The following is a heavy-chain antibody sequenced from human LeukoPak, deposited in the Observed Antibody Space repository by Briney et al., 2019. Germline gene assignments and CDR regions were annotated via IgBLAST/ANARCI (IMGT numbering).Heavy chain of an antibody. CDR2: MNPNSGNT. J-gene: IGHJ4*02. Sequence: ASVKVSCKASGCTFTSYDINWVRQATGQGLEWMGWMNPNSGNTGYAQKFQGRVTMTRNTSISTAYMELSSLRSEDTAVYYCARRRRYYGSGKSDYFDYWGQGTLVTVSS. D-gene: IGHD3-10*01. V-gene: IGHV1-8*01. CDR3: ARRRRYYGSGKSDYFDY. CDR1: GCTFTSYD.